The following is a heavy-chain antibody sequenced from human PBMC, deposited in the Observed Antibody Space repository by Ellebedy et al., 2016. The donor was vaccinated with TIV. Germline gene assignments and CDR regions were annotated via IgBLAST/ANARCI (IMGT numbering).Heavy chain of an antibody. CDR1: GVSVSSTDYY. CDR3: ARQLYYDRTGSSPSPVYFDS. D-gene: IGHD3-22*01. V-gene: IGHV4-39*01. Sequence: MPSETLSLTCSVSGVSVSSTDYYWVWLRQPPGRGLEWIASMHYSGSTYQNPSLKRRVPVSVDTSNNQFSLHLKSVTAADTAIYYCARQLYYDRTGSSPSPVYFDSWGRGALVTVSS. CDR2: MHYSGST. J-gene: IGHJ4*02.